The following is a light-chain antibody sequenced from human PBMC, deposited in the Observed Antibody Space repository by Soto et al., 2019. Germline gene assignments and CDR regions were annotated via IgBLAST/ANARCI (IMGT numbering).Light chain of an antibody. Sequence: QSVLTQPASVSGSPGQSITISCTGTSNDVGGFSYVSWYQQHPGKAPKLMIYEVTNRPSGVSNRFSGSKSGNTASLTISGLQAEDEADYYCSSYTSSSTVVFGGGTKVTVL. CDR2: EVT. CDR3: SSYTSSSTVV. J-gene: IGLJ3*02. V-gene: IGLV2-14*01. CDR1: SNDVGGFSY.